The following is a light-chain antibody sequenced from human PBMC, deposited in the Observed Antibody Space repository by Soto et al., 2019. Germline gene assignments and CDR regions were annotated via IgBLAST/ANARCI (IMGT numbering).Light chain of an antibody. V-gene: IGKV3-15*01. Sequence: MTQSPATLSVSPGETATLSCKTSQSVDSLLAWYQQKPGQAPRLLIYRASTRTTGIPARFSGSGSGTEFTLTINSLQSEDFAVYYCQQYNNWPITFGQGTRLEIK. CDR2: RAS. CDR3: QQYNNWPIT. J-gene: IGKJ5*01. CDR1: QSVDSL.